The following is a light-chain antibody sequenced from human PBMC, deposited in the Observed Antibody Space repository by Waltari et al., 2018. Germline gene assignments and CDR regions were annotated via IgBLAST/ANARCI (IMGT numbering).Light chain of an antibody. V-gene: IGKV3-20*01. J-gene: IGKJ4*01. CDR3: HQSASSPLT. Sequence: ENVLTQSPGALSLSPGERATLSCRASQTVGRSYLAWFQQKPGQAPRLLIYDASNRATGSPDMFSGSGSGTDFTLTINRLEPEDFAVYYCHQSASSPLTFGGGTKVEIK. CDR1: QTVGRSY. CDR2: DAS.